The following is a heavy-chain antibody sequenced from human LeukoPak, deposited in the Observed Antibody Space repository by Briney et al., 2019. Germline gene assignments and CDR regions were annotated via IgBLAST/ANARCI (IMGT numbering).Heavy chain of an antibody. D-gene: IGHD2-2*01. V-gene: IGHV4-4*07. CDR1: GGSISGYY. Sequence: SETLSLTCAVSGGSISGYYWSWIRQPAGKGLEWLGRIYTSGSTNYNPSLKSRVTMSVDTSKNQFSLKLSSVTAADTAVYYCARMDDCGSTDCSAFDYGGQGTLVPVSS. CDR3: ARMDDCGSTDCSAFDY. J-gene: IGHJ4*02. CDR2: IYTSGST.